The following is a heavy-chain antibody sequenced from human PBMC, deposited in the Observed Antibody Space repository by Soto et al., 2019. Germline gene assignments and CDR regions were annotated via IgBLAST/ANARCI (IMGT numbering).Heavy chain of an antibody. J-gene: IGHJ5*02. CDR3: AREGIHVDTAMGGNWFDP. CDR2: IYYSGST. Sequence: PSETLSLTCTVPGGSVSSGSYYWSWIRQPPGKGLEWIGYIYYSGSTNYNPSLKSRVTISVDTSKNQFSLKLSSVTAADTAVYYCAREGIHVDTAMGGNWFDPWGQGTLVTVSS. V-gene: IGHV4-61*01. CDR1: GGSVSSGSYY. D-gene: IGHD5-18*01.